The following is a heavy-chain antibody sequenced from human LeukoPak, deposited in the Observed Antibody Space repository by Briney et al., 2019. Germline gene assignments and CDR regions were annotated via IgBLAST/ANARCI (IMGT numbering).Heavy chain of an antibody. CDR1: GYTFTGYY. CDR3: ARGFSIAAADY. Sequence: ASVQVSCKASGYTFTGYYVHWVRQAPGQGLEWMGRINPNDGGTNYAQKFEGRVTMTSDTSISTAYMELSSLRSDDTAVYYCARGFSIAAADYWGQGALVTVSS. CDR2: INPNDGGT. D-gene: IGHD6-13*01. J-gene: IGHJ4*02. V-gene: IGHV1-2*06.